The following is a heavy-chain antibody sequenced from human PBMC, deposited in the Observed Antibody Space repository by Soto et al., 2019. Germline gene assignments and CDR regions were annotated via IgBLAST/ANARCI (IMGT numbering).Heavy chain of an antibody. V-gene: IGHV4-59*08. CDR1: GGSISSYY. J-gene: IGHJ6*03. CDR3: ARTSGQGYMYV. CDR2: IYYSGST. Sequence: SETLSLTCTVSGGSISSYYWSWIRQPPGKGLEWIGYIYYSGSTNYNPSLKSRVTISVDTSKNQFSLKLSSVTAADTAVYYCARTSGQGYMYVWGKGTTVTVSS.